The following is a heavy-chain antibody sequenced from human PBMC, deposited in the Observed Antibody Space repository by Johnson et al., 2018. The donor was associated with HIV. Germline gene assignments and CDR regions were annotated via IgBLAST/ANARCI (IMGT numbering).Heavy chain of an antibody. Sequence: VQLVESGGGLVQRGGSLRLSCEASGFTLGSYDMHWVRQAAGKGLEWVSEIDSDGETYYPASVKGRFTTSRENYKNSFYLHMNSLRARDTAVYYCARRSITSDGFDIWGQGTMVTVSS. CDR1: GFTLGSYD. V-gene: IGHV3-13*01. CDR2: IDSDGET. J-gene: IGHJ3*02. D-gene: IGHD2-2*01. CDR3: ARRSITSDGFDI.